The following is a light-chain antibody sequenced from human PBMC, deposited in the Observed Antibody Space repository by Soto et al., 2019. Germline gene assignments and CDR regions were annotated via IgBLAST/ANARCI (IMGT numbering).Light chain of an antibody. Sequence: DFQMTQSPSSLSASVGDRVTITCRASQGINNHLAWFQQKPGKVPKVLIYAASTLQSGVPSRFSCSGSGTYFTLTISSLHSEDVATYYCQNYNSAPPAGTFGGGTKVEIK. J-gene: IGKJ4*01. CDR2: AAS. V-gene: IGKV1-27*01. CDR1: QGINNH. CDR3: QNYNSAPPAGT.